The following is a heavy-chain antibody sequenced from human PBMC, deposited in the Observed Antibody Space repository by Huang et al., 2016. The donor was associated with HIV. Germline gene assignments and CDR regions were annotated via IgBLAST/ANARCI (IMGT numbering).Heavy chain of an antibody. Sequence: QVQLVQSGAEMKKSGSSVKVSCKASGGTVCSCSFTWVRQATGHGLEWMGGISPVHDTTALAQKVRGRGTLTADESTNTAFMELSGLTSQDTAVYYCARGVGNSNRGFDIWGQGTLVTVS. J-gene: IGHJ4*02. CDR2: ISPVHDTT. V-gene: IGHV1-69*13. D-gene: IGHD5-18*01. CDR1: GGTVCSCS. CDR3: ARGVGNSNRGFDI.